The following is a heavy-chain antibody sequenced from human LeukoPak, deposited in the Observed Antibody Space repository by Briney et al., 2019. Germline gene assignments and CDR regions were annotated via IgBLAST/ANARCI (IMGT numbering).Heavy chain of an antibody. CDR1: GLIFSDYS. V-gene: IGHV3-48*04. J-gene: IGHJ4*02. CDR3: ARAPSVRGVITHVDQ. CDR2: ISSTSSTI. Sequence: QAGGSLRLSCAASGLIFSDYSMNWVRQAPGKGLEWVSYISSTSSTIYYADSVKGRFTISRDNAKNSLFLQMSSLRVEDTAVYYCARAPSVRGVITHVDQWGQGTLVTVSS. D-gene: IGHD3-10*01.